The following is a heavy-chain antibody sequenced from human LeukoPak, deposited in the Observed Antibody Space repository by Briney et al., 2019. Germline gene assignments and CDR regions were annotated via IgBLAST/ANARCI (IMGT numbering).Heavy chain of an antibody. J-gene: IGHJ4*02. D-gene: IGHD2-8*02. CDR1: GGSISTYY. V-gene: IGHV4-59*08. CDR2: VSDIGSI. Sequence: RSSETLSLTCTVSGGSISTYYWGWIRQPPGKGLEWIAYVSDIGSINYNPSLKSRVTISLDTSKNQLSLKLSSVTAADTAVYYCAGHHPRNTVDSWGQGTLVTVSS. CDR3: AGHHPRNTVDS.